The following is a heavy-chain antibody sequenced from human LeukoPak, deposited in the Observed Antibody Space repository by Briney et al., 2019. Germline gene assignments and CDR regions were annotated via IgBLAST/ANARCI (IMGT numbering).Heavy chain of an antibody. V-gene: IGHV1-8*03. CDR1: GYTFTSYD. CDR3: ARGPGPRYCSSTSCHRGAFDI. CDR2: MNPNSGNT. D-gene: IGHD2-2*01. Sequence: GASVKVSCKASGYTFTSYDINWVRQATGQGLEWMGWMNPNSGNTGYAQKFQGRVTITRNTSISTAYMELSSLRSEDTAVYYCARGPGPRYCSSTSCHRGAFDIWGQGTMVTVSS. J-gene: IGHJ3*02.